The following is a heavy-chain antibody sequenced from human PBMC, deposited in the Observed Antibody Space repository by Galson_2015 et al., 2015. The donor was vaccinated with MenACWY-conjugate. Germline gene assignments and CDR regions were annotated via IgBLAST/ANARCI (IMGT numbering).Heavy chain of an antibody. CDR1: GFTLSSYN. CDR2: IWSDGNKK. V-gene: IGHV3-33*01. Sequence: SLRLSCAASGFTLSSYNMHWVRQSPGKGLQWVALIWSDGNKKSYVDSVRGRFNISRDNSKNTLFLQMNNLRADDTAVYYCARDRGLEWLPSNWFDPGGQGTLVTVSS. D-gene: IGHD3-3*01. J-gene: IGHJ5*02. CDR3: ARDRGLEWLPSNWFDP.